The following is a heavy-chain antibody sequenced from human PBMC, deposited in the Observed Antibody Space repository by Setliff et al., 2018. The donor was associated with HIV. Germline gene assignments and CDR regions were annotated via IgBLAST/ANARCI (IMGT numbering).Heavy chain of an antibody. Sequence: PGGSLRLSCTASGFTFGDYAMSWVRQAPGKGLEWVGFIRSKAYGGTTEYAASVKGRFTISRDDSKNTLYLQMNSLKTEGTAVYYCTTQSLSWGQGTLVTVSS. CDR2: IRSKAYGGTT. J-gene: IGHJ4*02. CDR1: GFTFGDYA. V-gene: IGHV3-49*04. CDR3: TTQSLS.